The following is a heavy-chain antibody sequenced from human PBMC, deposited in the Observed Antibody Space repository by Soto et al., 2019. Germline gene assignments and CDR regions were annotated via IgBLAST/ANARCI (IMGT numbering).Heavy chain of an antibody. D-gene: IGHD2-15*01. V-gene: IGHV1-69*02. CDR3: ARGKIVVVAADYYYYGMDV. Sequence: QVQLVQSGAEVTKPVFSVNVSCKASGGNFSSYTISWERQAPGQGLEWMGRIIPILGIANYAQKFQGRVTITPDKSTSTAYMELSSLRSEYTAVYYCARGKIVVVAADYYYYGMDVWGQGTTVTVSS. CDR2: IIPILGIA. CDR1: GGNFSSYT. J-gene: IGHJ6*02.